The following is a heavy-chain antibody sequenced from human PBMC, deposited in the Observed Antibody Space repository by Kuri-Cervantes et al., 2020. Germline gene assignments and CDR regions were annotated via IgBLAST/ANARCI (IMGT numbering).Heavy chain of an antibody. CDR2: IIPIFGTA. Sequence: SVKVSCKASGGTFSSYAISWVRQAPGQGLEWMGGIIPIFGTANYAQKFQGRVTMTTDTSTSTAYMELRSLRSDDTAVYYCARVEELPDARYFDYWGQGTLVTVSS. CDR1: GGTFSSYA. D-gene: IGHD1-26*01. J-gene: IGHJ4*02. CDR3: ARVEELPDARYFDY. V-gene: IGHV1-69*05.